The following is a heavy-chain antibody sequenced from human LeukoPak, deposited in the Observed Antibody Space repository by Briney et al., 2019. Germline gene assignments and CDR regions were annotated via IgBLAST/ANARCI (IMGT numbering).Heavy chain of an antibody. V-gene: IGHV4-38-2*02. J-gene: IGHJ3*02. CDR1: GYSISSGFY. D-gene: IGHD3-10*01. CDR2: IYHSGST. CDR3: ARSLYYYGSDSFDI. Sequence: SSETLSLTCTVSGYSISSGFYWDWIRQSPGKGLEWIAAIYHSGSTYYNPSLKSRVTISVDTSKNQFSLKLSSVTAADTAVYYCARSLYYYGSDSFDIWGQGTMVTVSS.